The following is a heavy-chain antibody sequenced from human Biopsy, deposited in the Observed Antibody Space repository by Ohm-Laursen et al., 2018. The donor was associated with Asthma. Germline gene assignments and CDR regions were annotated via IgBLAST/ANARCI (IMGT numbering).Heavy chain of an antibody. Sequence: ASVKVSCKISGYSLTDLSMHWVRKAPGQGLEWMGGHDHEEGGTVNARRFQGRVTMTEDTSTGTAYMELSSLSSDDTAVYYCASDFPKDYVRYNFQFWGQGTLVTVSS. CDR2: HDHEEGGT. CDR1: GYSLTDLS. D-gene: IGHD4-17*01. J-gene: IGHJ4*02. V-gene: IGHV1-24*01. CDR3: ASDFPKDYVRYNFQF.